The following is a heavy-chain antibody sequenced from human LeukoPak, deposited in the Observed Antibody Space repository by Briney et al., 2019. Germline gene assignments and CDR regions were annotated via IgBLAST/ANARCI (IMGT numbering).Heavy chain of an antibody. CDR1: GFTFSTHA. D-gene: IGHD3-3*01. CDR2: ISGDVQTA. J-gene: IGHJ2*01. Sequence: GGSLRLSCEASGFTFSTHAMNWIRQTPGKGLEWLSVISGDVQTATYASSVKGRFTISRDNSKNTLYLEMNSLRVEDTAIYYCAKDGYYSSANHFARLHFDLWGRGTRVTVSS. V-gene: IGHV3-23*01. CDR3: AKDGYYSSANHFARLHFDL.